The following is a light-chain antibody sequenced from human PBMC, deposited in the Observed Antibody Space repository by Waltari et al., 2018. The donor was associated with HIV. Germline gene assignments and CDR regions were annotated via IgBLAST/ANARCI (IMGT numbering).Light chain of an antibody. V-gene: IGLV2-14*03. CDR1: SIDIGRY. CDR3: SSYTGTIKL. CDR2: DVS. Sequence: QSALTQPPSVSGSPRHSVTISCTGTSIDIGRYVSWYHHHPGQAPRIMVLDVSKRPSGISARFSGSKYGATASLTISGLQTDDEADYFCSSYTGTIKLFGGGTKLTVL. J-gene: IGLJ3*02.